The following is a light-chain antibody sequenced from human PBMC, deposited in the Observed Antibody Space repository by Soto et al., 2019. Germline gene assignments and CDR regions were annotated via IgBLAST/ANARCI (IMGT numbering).Light chain of an antibody. CDR2: GAS. CDR1: QSVSSSY. J-gene: IGKJ2*01. CDR3: QQYSRSPPYS. Sequence: EIVLTQSPGTLSLSPGERATLSCRPSQSVSSSYLAWYQQKPGQAPRLLIYGASSSATGIPDRFSRSKSGKVFTLTISSLEPQDFIVYYCQQYSRSPPYSFGQGTKLEIK. V-gene: IGKV3-20*01.